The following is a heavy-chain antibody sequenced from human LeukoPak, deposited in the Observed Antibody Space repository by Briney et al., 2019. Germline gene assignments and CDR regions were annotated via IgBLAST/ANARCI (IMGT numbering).Heavy chain of an antibody. CDR1: GYTFTGYG. D-gene: IGHD2-15*01. J-gene: IGHJ6*02. V-gene: IGHV1-18*01. Sequence: ASVKVSCKASGYTFTGYGISWVRQAPGQGLEWMGWISAYNGNTNYAQKLQGRVTMTTDTSTSTAYMELRSLRSDDTAVYYCARGVRIYCSGGSCYLFDYYYYGMDVWGQGTTVTVSS. CDR2: ISAYNGNT. CDR3: ARGVRIYCSGGSCYLFDYYYYGMDV.